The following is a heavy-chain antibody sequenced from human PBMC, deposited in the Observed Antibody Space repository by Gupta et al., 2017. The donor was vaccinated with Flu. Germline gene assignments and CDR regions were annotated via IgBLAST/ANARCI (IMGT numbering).Heavy chain of an antibody. D-gene: IGHD1-1*01. V-gene: IGHV3-30*18. Sequence: QEQVVESGGGVVQPGRSLRLSCAASGLRFTNYGLHWVRQAPGKGLEWVAVISHDGSDKYYADSVKGRFTISRDNSKNTLYLQMNSLRTEDTAVYYCAKDWKWNNNNYGMNVWGQGTTVTVSS. CDR3: AKDWKWNNNNYGMNV. J-gene: IGHJ6*02. CDR2: ISHDGSDK. CDR1: GLRFTNYG.